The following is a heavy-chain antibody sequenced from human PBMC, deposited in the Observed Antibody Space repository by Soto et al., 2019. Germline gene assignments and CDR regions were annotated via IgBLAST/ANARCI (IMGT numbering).Heavy chain of an antibody. V-gene: IGHV3-33*01. Sequence: QVQLVESGGGVVQPGRSLRLSCAASGFTFSSYGMHWVRQAPGKGLEWVAVIWYDGSNKYYADSVKGRFTISRDNSKKTLYLQMNSLRAEDTAVYYCARDPTTSMTTVVDDAFDIWGQGTMVTVSS. CDR1: GFTFSSYG. D-gene: IGHD4-17*01. CDR2: IWYDGSNK. J-gene: IGHJ3*02. CDR3: ARDPTTSMTTVVDDAFDI.